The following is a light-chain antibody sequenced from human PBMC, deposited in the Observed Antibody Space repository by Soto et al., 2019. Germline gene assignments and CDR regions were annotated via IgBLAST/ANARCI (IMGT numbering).Light chain of an antibody. CDR2: DTS. CDR3: QQRTDRPPWT. Sequence: EIVMTQSPATLSVSPGEGATLSCRASQGIGDTLAWYQQKPGQTPRLLIYDTSIRATGVPARFRGSGSGTDFTLSISSLEPEDFAVYYCQQRTDRPPWTFGQGTKVDIK. J-gene: IGKJ1*01. CDR1: QGIGDT. V-gene: IGKV3-11*01.